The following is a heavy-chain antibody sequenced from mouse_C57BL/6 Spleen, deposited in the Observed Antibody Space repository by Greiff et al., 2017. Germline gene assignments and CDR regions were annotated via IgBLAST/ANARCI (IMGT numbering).Heavy chain of an antibody. CDR1: GYTFTSYW. D-gene: IGHD2-5*01. CDR3: ARGWDSIYNYAMDY. J-gene: IGHJ4*01. Sequence: QVQLQQPGAELVKPGASVKLSCKASGYTFTSYWMHWVKQRPGRGLEWIGRIDPNSGGTKYNEKFKSKATLTVDKPSSTAYMQLSSLTSEYSAFYCCARGWDSIYNYAMDYWCQGTSVTVSS. V-gene: IGHV1-72*01. CDR2: IDPNSGGT.